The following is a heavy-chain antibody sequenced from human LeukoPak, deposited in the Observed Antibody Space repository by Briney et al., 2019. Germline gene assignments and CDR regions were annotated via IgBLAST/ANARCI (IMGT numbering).Heavy chain of an antibody. CDR2: IYPGDSDT. Sequence: PGESLKIAWKGSGYRFTTYWIGWVRQMPGKGLEWMGIIYPGDSDTRYSPSFQGQVTISADKSISTAYLQWSSRKASDTAMYYCANVLKPYYFDYWGQGTLVTVSS. J-gene: IGHJ4*02. D-gene: IGHD3-10*01. CDR1: GYRFTTYW. V-gene: IGHV5-51*01. CDR3: ANVLKPYYFDY.